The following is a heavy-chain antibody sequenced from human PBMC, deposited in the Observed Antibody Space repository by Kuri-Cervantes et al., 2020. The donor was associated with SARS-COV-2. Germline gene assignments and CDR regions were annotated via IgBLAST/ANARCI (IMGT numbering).Heavy chain of an antibody. V-gene: IGHV3-30*18. Sequence: GGSLRLSCAASGFTFSSYGMHWVRQAPGKGLEWVAVISYDGSNKYYADSVKGRFTISGDNSKNTLYLQMNSLRAEDTAVYYCAKSSGTADGGFDPWGQGTLVTVSS. CDR1: GFTFSSYG. CDR2: ISYDGSNK. CDR3: AKSSGTADGGFDP. D-gene: IGHD6-19*01. J-gene: IGHJ5*02.